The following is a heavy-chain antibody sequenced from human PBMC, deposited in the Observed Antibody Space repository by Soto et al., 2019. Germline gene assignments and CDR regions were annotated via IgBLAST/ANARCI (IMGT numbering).Heavy chain of an antibody. D-gene: IGHD1-7*01. CDR2: IYHSGST. Sequence: SETLSLTCAASGGSISSSNWWSWVRQPPGKGLEWIGEIYHSGSTNYNPSLKSRVTISVDKSKNQFSLKLSSVTAADTAVYYCAREAGTPAGWFDPWGQGTLVTVSS. V-gene: IGHV4-4*02. J-gene: IGHJ5*02. CDR1: GGSISSSNW. CDR3: AREAGTPAGWFDP.